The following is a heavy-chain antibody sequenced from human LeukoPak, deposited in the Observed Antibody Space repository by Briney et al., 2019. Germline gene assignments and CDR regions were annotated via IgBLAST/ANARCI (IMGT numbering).Heavy chain of an antibody. CDR3: AKRAEGATTFVEYFQH. Sequence: GGSLRLSCAASGFTLSSYAMRWVRQAPGKGLEWVSAISGSGGSTYYADSVKGRFTISRDNSKNTLYLQMNSLRAEDTAVYYCAKRAEGATTFVEYFQHWGQGTLVTVST. D-gene: IGHD2/OR15-2a*01. J-gene: IGHJ1*01. V-gene: IGHV3-23*01. CDR1: GFTLSSYA. CDR2: ISGSGGST.